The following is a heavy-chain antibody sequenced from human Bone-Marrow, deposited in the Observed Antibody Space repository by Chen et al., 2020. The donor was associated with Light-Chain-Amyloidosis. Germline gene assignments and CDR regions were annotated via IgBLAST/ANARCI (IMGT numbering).Heavy chain of an antibody. V-gene: IGHV3-33*01. CDR2: IWYDGSNK. J-gene: IGHJ6*02. CDR1: GFTFSSYG. D-gene: IGHD3-9*01. CDR3: AREVHILTGYSLPYYYYGMDV. Sequence: QVQLVESGGGVVQPGRSLRLSCAASGFTFSSYGMHWVRQAPGKGLEWVAVIWYDGSNKYYADSVKGRFTISRDNSKNTLYLQMNSLRAEDTAVYYCAREVHILTGYSLPYYYYGMDVWGQGTTVTVSS.